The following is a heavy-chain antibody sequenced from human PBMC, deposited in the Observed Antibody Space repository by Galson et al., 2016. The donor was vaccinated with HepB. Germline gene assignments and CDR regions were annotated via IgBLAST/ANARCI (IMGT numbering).Heavy chain of an antibody. V-gene: IGHV3-48*02. CDR1: GFTFSTYS. CDR2: LSSGSTTI. Sequence: SLRLSCAASGFTFSTYSMNWVRQAPGKGLEWVSYLSSGSTTIYYADSVKGRSTISRDNAKNSLYLQMNTLRDDDTAVYYCARDGGQQVVRWERLRKVYYYYPMDVWGQGTTVTVSS. D-gene: IGHD6-13*01. CDR3: ARDGGQQVVRWERLRKVYYYYPMDV. J-gene: IGHJ6*02.